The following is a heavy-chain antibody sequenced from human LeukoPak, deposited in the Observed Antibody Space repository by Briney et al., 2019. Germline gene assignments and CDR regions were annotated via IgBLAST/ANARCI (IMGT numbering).Heavy chain of an antibody. CDR2: ISWNSGNI. CDR3: AKAVGYTSSSGGYFDY. Sequence: GGSLRLSCAASGFTFDDYAMHWVRQAPGKGLEWVSGISWNSGNIGYADSVKGQFTISRDNAKNSLYLQMNSLRAEDMALYYCAKAVGYTSSSGGYFDYWGQGILVTVSS. CDR1: GFTFDDYA. D-gene: IGHD6-6*01. V-gene: IGHV3-9*03. J-gene: IGHJ4*02.